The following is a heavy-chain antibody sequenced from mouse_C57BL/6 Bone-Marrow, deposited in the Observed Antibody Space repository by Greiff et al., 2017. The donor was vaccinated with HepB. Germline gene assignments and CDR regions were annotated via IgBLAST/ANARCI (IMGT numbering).Heavy chain of an antibody. CDR3: TGDGNYLAWFAY. Sequence: EVKVEESGGGLVQPGGSMKLSCVASGFTFSNYWMNWVRQSPEKGLEWVAQIRLKSDNYATHYAESVKGRFTISRDDSKSSVYLQMNNLRAEDTGIYYCTGDGNYLAWFAYWGQGTLVTVSA. J-gene: IGHJ3*01. CDR1: GFTFSNYW. CDR2: IRLKSDNYAT. D-gene: IGHD2-1*01. V-gene: IGHV6-3*01.